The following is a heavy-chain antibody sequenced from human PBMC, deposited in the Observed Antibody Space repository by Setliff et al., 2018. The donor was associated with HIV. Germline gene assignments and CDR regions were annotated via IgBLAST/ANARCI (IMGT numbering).Heavy chain of an antibody. Sequence: GESLKISCAASGFTFSSYSMNWVRQAPGKGLEWVSFISTTNYADSVKGRFTISRDNSKSTLYLQMNSLRDGDTALYYCAKNTPSIINYPYYYYMDVWGKGTTVTVSS. V-gene: IGHV3-48*02. D-gene: IGHD1-7*01. CDR1: GFTFSSYS. J-gene: IGHJ6*03. CDR3: AKNTPSIINYPYYYYMDV. CDR2: ISTT.